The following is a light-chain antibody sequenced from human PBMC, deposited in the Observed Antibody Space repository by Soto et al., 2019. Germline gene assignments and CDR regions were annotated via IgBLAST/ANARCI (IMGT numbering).Light chain of an antibody. CDR3: MQGSHWPPWT. CDR1: QSLLHSDGNTY. V-gene: IGKV2-30*02. J-gene: IGKJ1*01. CDR2: KVS. Sequence: DVVMTQSPLSLPVTLGQPASISCMSSQSLLHSDGNTYLNWFQQRPGQSPRRLIYKVSNRDSGVPDRFSGSVSGTDFTLTISRVEAEDVGIYYCMQGSHWPPWTFGQGTKVEIK.